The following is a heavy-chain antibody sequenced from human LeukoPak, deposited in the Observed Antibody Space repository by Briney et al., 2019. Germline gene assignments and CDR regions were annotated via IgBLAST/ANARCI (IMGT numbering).Heavy chain of an antibody. CDR3: ARVGAAAGDNWFDP. V-gene: IGHV4-30-4*01. J-gene: IGHJ5*02. Sequence: SETLSLTCTVSGGSISSGDYYWSWIRQPPGKGLEWIGYIYYSGSTYYNPSLKSRVTISVDTSKNQFSLKLSSVTAAYTAVYYCARVGAAAGDNWFDPWGQGTLVTVSS. CDR2: IYYSGST. CDR1: GGSISSGDYY. D-gene: IGHD6-13*01.